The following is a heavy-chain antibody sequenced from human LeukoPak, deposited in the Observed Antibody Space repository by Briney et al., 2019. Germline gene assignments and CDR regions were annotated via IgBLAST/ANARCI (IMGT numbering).Heavy chain of an antibody. J-gene: IGHJ4*02. CDR2: ISGSSTTI. V-gene: IGHV3-48*04. Sequence: GGSLRLSCAASGFTFSSYSMNWVRQAPGKGLEWISYISGSSTTIFYADSVKGRFTVSRDNAKNSLYLQMNSLRAEDTAVYYCARIYLGELSPLGWGQGTLVTVSS. D-gene: IGHD3-16*02. CDR1: GFTFSSYS. CDR3: ARIYLGELSPLG.